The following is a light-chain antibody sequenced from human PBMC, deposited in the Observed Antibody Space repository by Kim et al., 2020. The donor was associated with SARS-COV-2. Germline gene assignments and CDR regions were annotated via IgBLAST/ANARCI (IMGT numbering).Light chain of an antibody. CDR2: DAS. Sequence: ASLGDRVTLTCQASQDISNYLTWYQQKPGQAPTLLIYDASNLATGVPSRFSGSGSGTDFTFTISSPQPEDIATYYCQQYDNLPLTFGGGTKVDIK. CDR3: QQYDNLPLT. J-gene: IGKJ4*01. V-gene: IGKV1-33*01. CDR1: QDISNY.